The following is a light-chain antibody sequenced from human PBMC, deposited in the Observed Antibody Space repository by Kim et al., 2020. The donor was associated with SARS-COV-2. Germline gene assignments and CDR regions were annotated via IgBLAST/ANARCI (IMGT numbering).Light chain of an antibody. CDR1: SLRIYY. J-gene: IGLJ1*01. Sequence: SSELTQDPAVSVALGQTVRITCQGDSLRIYYASWYQQKPGQAPILVIYGENNRPSGIPDRFSGSSSGDTASLTITGTQAEDDADYYCVSRISGGSLYVFGAGTKVTVL. CDR3: VSRISGGSLYV. CDR2: GEN. V-gene: IGLV3-19*01.